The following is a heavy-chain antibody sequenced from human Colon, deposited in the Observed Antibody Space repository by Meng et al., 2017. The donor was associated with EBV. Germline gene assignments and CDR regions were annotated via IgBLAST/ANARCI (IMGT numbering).Heavy chain of an antibody. V-gene: IGHV4-31*03. Sequence: QASLQEAGPGLVKPSQTLSLSCTVSGGSISSGGYSWSWIRQHPGKVLEWIGYIHSSGSTYYNPSLRSRLTISVDTSKNQFSLKLSSVTAADTAVYYCARASYGSGSPLGESWFDPWGQGTLVTVSS. J-gene: IGHJ5*02. CDR3: ARASYGSGSPLGESWFDP. D-gene: IGHD3-10*01. CDR2: IHSSGST. CDR1: GGSISSGGYS.